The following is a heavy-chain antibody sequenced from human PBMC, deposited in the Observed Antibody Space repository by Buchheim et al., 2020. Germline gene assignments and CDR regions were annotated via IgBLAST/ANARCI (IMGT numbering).Heavy chain of an antibody. CDR2: ISYDGSNK. J-gene: IGHJ4*02. CDR3: AKDYGDYYRFEFGFDY. Sequence: QVQLVESGGGVVQPGRSLRLSCAASGFTFSSYGMHWVRQAPGKGLEWVAVISYDGSNKYYADSVKGRFTISRDNSKTTLYLQMNSLRAEDTAVYYCAKDYGDYYRFEFGFDYWGQGT. V-gene: IGHV3-30*18. D-gene: IGHD4-17*01. CDR1: GFTFSSYG.